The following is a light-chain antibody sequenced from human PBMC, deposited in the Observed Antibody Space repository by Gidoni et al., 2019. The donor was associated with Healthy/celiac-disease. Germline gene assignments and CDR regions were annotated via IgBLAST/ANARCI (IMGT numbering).Light chain of an antibody. CDR1: QGISSY. CDR3: QQYYSYPHS. J-gene: IGKJ2*03. CDR2: AAS. V-gene: IGKV1-8*01. Sequence: ASRMLQSPSQSSASTGDRVTITWRASQGISSYLAWYQQKPGKAPKLLIYAASTLQSGVPSRFSGSGSGTDFTLTISCLQSEDFATYYCQQYYSYPHSFGQGTKLEIK.